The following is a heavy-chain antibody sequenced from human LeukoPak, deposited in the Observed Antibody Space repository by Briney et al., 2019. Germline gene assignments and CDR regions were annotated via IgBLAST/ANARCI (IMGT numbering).Heavy chain of an antibody. Sequence: ASVKVSCKASGGTFSSYAISWVRQAPGQGLEWMGIINPSGGSTSYAQKFQGRVTMTRDTSTSTVYMELSSLRSEDTAVYYCAREGIIAVAGEHDAFDIWGQGTMVTVSS. CDR1: GGTFSSYA. J-gene: IGHJ3*02. V-gene: IGHV1-46*01. CDR3: AREGIIAVAGEHDAFDI. D-gene: IGHD6-19*01. CDR2: INPSGGST.